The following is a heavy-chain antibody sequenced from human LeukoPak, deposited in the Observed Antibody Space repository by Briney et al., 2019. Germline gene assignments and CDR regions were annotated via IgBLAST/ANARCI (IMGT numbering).Heavy chain of an antibody. CDR3: AKGQTPLRLGELSLSDY. J-gene: IGHJ4*02. D-gene: IGHD3-16*02. V-gene: IGHV3-9*01. CDR2: ISWNSGSI. Sequence: PGGSLRLSCAASGFTFDDYAMHWVRQAPGKGLEWVSGISWNSGSIGYADSVKGRFTISRDNAKNSLYLQMNSLRAEDTALYYCAKGQTPLRLGELSLSDYWGQGTLVTVSS. CDR1: GFTFDDYA.